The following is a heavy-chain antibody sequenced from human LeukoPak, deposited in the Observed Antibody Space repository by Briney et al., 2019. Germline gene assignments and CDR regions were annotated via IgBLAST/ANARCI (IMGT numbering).Heavy chain of an antibody. CDR3: ARACGYSYGYALGY. CDR1: GYTFTSYD. D-gene: IGHD5-18*01. Sequence: GASVKVSCKASGYTFTSYDINWVRQATGQGLEWMGWMNPNSGNTGYTQKFQGRVTMTRNTSISTAYMELSSLGSEDTAVYYCARACGYSYGYALGYWGQGTLVTVSS. V-gene: IGHV1-8*01. CDR2: MNPNSGNT. J-gene: IGHJ4*02.